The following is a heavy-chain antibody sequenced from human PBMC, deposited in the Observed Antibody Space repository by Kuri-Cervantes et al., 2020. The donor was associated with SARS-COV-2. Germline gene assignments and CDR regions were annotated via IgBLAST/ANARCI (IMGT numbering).Heavy chain of an antibody. V-gene: IGHV4-34*01. D-gene: IGHD5-12*01. CDR1: GGSFSGYY. Sequence: SETLSLTCAVYGGSFSGYYWSWIRQHPGKGLEWIGEINHSGSTNYNPSLKSRVTISVDTSKNQLSLKLSSVTAADTAVYYCARGKDIVATIDAFVYWGQGTRVTVSS. CDR3: ARGKDIVATIDAFVY. CDR2: INHSGST. J-gene: IGHJ4*02.